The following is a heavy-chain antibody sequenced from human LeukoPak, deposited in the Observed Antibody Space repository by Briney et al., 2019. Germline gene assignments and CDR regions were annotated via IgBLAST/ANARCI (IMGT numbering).Heavy chain of an antibody. CDR3: ARHDAHRNWGSRTFDS. CDR2: IYYTGIT. V-gene: IGHV4-39*01. J-gene: IGHJ4*02. D-gene: IGHD7-27*01. CDR1: GGSISSSSYY. Sequence: PSETLSLTCTVSGGSISSSSYYWGWIRQPPGKGLEWIGSIYYTGITYYNPSLKSRVTISVDMSKSQFSLNLTSVTAADTAVYYCARHDAHRNWGSRTFDSWGQGTLVTVPS.